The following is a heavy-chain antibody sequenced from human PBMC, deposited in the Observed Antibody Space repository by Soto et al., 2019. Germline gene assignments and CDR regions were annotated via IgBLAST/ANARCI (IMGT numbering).Heavy chain of an antibody. CDR2: MYYSGTT. Sequence: QVQLQESGPGLVKPSQTLSLTCTVSAGSISSCTYYWDWIRQHPGKGLEWIGYMYYSGTTYYNPSLKSRVTIAGDTSTHQFSLKLSCVTVADTAVYYCATCHVFRTGWLALWGQAIVVPVS. D-gene: IGHD2-2*01. J-gene: IGHJ5*02. V-gene: IGHV4-31*03. CDR3: ATCHVFRTGWLAL. CDR1: AGSISSCTYY.